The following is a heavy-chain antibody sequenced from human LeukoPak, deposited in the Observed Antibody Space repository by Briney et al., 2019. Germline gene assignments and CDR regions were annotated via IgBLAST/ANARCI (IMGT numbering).Heavy chain of an antibody. CDR2: ISYDGSNK. V-gene: IGHV3-30*04. CDR3: ARVPNYDSSGYYVVSDYFDY. CDR1: GFTFSTYV. Sequence: PGGSLRLSCAVSGFTFSTYVMHWVRQAPGKGLEWVAVISYDGSNKYYADSVKGRFTISRDNSKNTLYLQMNSLRAEDTAVYYCARVPNYDSSGYYVVSDYFDYWGQGTLVTVSS. D-gene: IGHD3-22*01. J-gene: IGHJ4*02.